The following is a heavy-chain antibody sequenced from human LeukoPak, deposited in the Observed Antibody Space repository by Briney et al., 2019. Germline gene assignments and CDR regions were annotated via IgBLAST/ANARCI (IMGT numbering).Heavy chain of an antibody. CDR3: ARAPITMVRGVLYY. CDR1: GGTFSNYA. CDR2: IIPIFGTA. Sequence: SVKVSCKASGGTFSNYAISWVRQAPGQGLEWMGGIIPIFGTANYAQKFRGRVTITADKSTRTAYMELSSLRSEDTAVYYCARAPITMVRGVLYYWGQGTLVTVSS. J-gene: IGHJ4*02. V-gene: IGHV1-69*06. D-gene: IGHD3-10*01.